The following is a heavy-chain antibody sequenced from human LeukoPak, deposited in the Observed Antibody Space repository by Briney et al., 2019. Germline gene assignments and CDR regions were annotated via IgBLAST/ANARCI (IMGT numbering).Heavy chain of an antibody. CDR2: INHRGST. CDR3: ARGPFLGYSYDRAGYYYYYMDV. J-gene: IGHJ6*03. CDR1: GGSISSYY. V-gene: IGHV4-34*01. D-gene: IGHD5-18*01. Sequence: SETLSLTCTVSGGSISSYYWSWIRQPPGKGLECIGEINHRGSTNYNPSLKSRVTISVDTSKNQFSLKLSSVTAADTAVYYCARGPFLGYSYDRAGYYYYYMDVWGKGTTVTVSS.